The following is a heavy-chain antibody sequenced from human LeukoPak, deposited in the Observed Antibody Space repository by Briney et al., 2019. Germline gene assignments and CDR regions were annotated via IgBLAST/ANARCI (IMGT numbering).Heavy chain of an antibody. Sequence: ASVKASCKASGYTFTGYYMHWVRQAPGQGLEWMGWINPNSGGTNYAQKFQGRVTMTRDTSISTAYMELSRLRSDDTAVYYCARDPFPCGGSCYYSMNWFDPWGQGTLVTVSS. J-gene: IGHJ5*02. CDR2: INPNSGGT. CDR3: ARDPFPCGGSCYYSMNWFDP. D-gene: IGHD2-15*01. CDR1: GYTFTGYY. V-gene: IGHV1-2*02.